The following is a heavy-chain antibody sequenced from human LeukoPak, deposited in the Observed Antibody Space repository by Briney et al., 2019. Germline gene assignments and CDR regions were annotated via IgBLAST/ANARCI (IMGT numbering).Heavy chain of an antibody. CDR3: ATGDPLGGHYFDY. CDR1: GYTLTELS. CDR2: FDPEDGET. J-gene: IGHJ4*02. D-gene: IGHD3-16*01. V-gene: IGHV1-24*01. Sequence: AAVKVSCKVSGYTLTELSMHWVRQAPGKGLEWMGGFDPEDGETIYAQKFQGRVTMTEDTSTDTAYMELSSLRSEDTAVYYCATGDPLGGHYFDYWGQGTLVTVSS.